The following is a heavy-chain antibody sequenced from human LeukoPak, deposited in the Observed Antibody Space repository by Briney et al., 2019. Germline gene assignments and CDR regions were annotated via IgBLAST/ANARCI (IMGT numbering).Heavy chain of an antibody. Sequence: ASVKVSCKASGGTFSSYAISWVRQAPGQGLEWMGGIIPIFGTANYAQKFQGRVTITADESTSTAYMELSSLRSEDTAVYYCARDMHSSSWYGGGFDYWGQGTLVTVSS. J-gene: IGHJ4*02. D-gene: IGHD6-13*01. V-gene: IGHV1-69*13. CDR3: ARDMHSSSWYGGGFDY. CDR2: IIPIFGTA. CDR1: GGTFSSYA.